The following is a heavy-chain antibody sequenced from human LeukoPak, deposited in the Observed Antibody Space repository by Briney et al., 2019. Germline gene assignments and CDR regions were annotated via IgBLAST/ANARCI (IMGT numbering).Heavy chain of an antibody. CDR3: ARGRFRDCSGGSCSYHRWFDP. CDR1: GYTFTSYD. D-gene: IGHD2-15*01. V-gene: IGHV1-8*01. CDR2: MNPNSGNT. J-gene: IGHJ5*02. Sequence: ASVKVSCKASGYTFTSYDINWVRQATGQGLGWMGWMNPNSGNTGYAQKFQGRVTMTRNTSISTAYMELSSLRSEDTAVYYCARGRFRDCSGGSCSYHRWFDPWGQGTLVTVSS.